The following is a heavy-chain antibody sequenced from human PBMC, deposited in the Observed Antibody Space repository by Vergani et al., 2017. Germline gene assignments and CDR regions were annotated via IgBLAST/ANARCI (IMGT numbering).Heavy chain of an antibody. D-gene: IGHD3-16*01. CDR1: GYSFTSYW. V-gene: IGHV5-51*01. J-gene: IGHJ3*02. Sequence: EVQLVQSGAEVNKPGESLKISCKGSGYSFTSYWIGWVRQMPGKGLEWMGIIYPGDSDTSYSPSFQGQVTISADKSISTAYLQWSSLKASDTAMYYCARHERGLQFMITDDSFDIWGQGTMVTVSS. CDR3: ARHERGLQFMITDDSFDI. CDR2: IYPGDSDT.